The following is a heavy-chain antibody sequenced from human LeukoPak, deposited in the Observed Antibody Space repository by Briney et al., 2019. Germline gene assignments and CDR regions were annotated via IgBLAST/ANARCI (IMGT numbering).Heavy chain of an antibody. D-gene: IGHD3-10*01. Sequence: SETLSLTCTVSGGSISSYYWSWIRQPPGKGLECIGSIYYTGSTYYNPSLKSRVTISVDTSKNQFSLKLSSVTAADTAVYYCARQTVLLWFGEPTWGQGTLVTVSS. CDR1: GGSISSYY. CDR2: IYYTGST. J-gene: IGHJ5*02. V-gene: IGHV4-59*05. CDR3: ARQTVLLWFGEPT.